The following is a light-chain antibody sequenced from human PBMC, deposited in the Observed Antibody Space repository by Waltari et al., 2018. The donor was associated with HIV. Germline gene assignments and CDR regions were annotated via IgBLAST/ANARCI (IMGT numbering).Light chain of an antibody. V-gene: IGKV1-17*01. Sequence: DIQMTQSPDSLSASVGERVTVTCRASQDIGNKVGWYRLKPGKAPERLIHSSSTLHSGVSSRFRGSGSGTDFTLTITSLQSEDVATYFCLQEKTLPRTFGRGTRVGL. CDR3: LQEKTLPRT. CDR2: SSS. CDR1: QDIGNK. J-gene: IGKJ1*01.